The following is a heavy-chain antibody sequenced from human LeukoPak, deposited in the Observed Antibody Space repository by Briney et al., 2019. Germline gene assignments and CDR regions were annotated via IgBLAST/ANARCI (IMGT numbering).Heavy chain of an antibody. D-gene: IGHD2-2*01. CDR2: INVGNGNT. Sequence: ASVKVSCKASGYIFINYAVHWVRQAPGQRHEWMGWINVGNGNTEYSQKFQGRITITRDTSANTAYMELISLRSEGTAVYFCARVYCSSTSCRYYFDYWGQGTLVTVSS. J-gene: IGHJ4*02. CDR1: GYIFINYA. V-gene: IGHV1-3*01. CDR3: ARVYCSSTSCRYYFDY.